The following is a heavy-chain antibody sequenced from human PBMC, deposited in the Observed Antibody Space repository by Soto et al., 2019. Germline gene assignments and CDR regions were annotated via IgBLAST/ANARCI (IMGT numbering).Heavy chain of an antibody. CDR2: INHSGST. J-gene: IGHJ4*02. Sequence: SETLSLTCDVSGASIKSDTWWTWVRQPPGKGLEWIGEINHSGSTNSNPSLKSRVTTSVDTSKNQFSLKLRSVTAADTAVYYCARGVSVIVDGPRDAPGKYYFDSWGQGTLVTVSS. CDR1: GASIKSDTW. CDR3: ARGVSVIVDGPRDAPGKYYFDS. D-gene: IGHD2-15*01. V-gene: IGHV4-4*02.